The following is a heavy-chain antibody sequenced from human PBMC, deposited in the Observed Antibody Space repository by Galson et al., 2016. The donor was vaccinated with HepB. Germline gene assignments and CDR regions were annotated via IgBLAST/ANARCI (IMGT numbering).Heavy chain of an antibody. CDR1: GYTFTSYA. Sequence: SVKVSCKASGYTFTSYAMHWVRQAPGQRLEWMGWINAGNGNTKFSQKFQGRVTITRDTSASTVYMELSSLRSEDTAVYYCARSGKRMVVTAPIDYWGQGTLVTVSS. J-gene: IGHJ4*02. CDR3: ARSGKRMVVTAPIDY. D-gene: IGHD2-21*02. CDR2: INAGNGNT. V-gene: IGHV1-3*01.